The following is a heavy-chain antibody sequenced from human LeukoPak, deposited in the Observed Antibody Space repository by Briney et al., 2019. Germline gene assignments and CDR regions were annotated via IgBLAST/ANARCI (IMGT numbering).Heavy chain of an antibody. CDR3: ARPRGSGSYSAFDI. D-gene: IGHD3-10*01. CDR1: GYSFTTYW. CDR2: IYPGDSDT. J-gene: IGHJ3*02. V-gene: IGHV5-51*01. Sequence: GEPLKISCNASGYSFTTYWTGWVRQMRAKGLEWTGIIYPGDSDTRYSPSFQGQVTISADKSISAAYLQWSSLKASDTAMYYCARPRGSGSYSAFDIWGQGTMVTVSS.